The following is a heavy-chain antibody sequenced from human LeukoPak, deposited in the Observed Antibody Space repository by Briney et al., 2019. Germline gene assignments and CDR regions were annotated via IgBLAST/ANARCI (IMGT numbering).Heavy chain of an antibody. J-gene: IGHJ5*02. CDR1: GGSDNSYY. CDR2: THPSGNS. Sequence: SETLSLTCTVSGGSDNSYYWSWIRQPPGKGLEWIGYTHPSGNSNYSPSLKSRVTISIDTSRNQFSLKLSSVTAADTAVYYCARKAPKKGWFDPWGQGTLVTVSS. V-gene: IGHV4-4*09. CDR3: ARKAPKKGWFDP.